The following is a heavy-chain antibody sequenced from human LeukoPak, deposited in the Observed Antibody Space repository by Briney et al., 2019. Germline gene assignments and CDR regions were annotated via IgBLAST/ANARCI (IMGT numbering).Heavy chain of an antibody. CDR1: GGSISSGDYY. V-gene: IGHV4-30-4*08. CDR2: IYYSGST. CDR3: ARTEDSSGFDY. J-gene: IGHJ4*02. D-gene: IGHD3-22*01. Sequence: SETLSLTCTVSGGSISSGDYYWSWIRQPPGKGLEWFGYIYYSGSTYYNPSLKSRVTISVDTSKNQSSLKLSSVTAADTAVYYCARTEDSSGFDYWGQGTLVTVSS.